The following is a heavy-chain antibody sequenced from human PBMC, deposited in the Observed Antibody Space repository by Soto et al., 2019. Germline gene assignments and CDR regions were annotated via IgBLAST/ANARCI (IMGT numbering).Heavy chain of an antibody. CDR2: IIPIFGTA. V-gene: IGHV1-69*12. Sequence: QVQLVQSGAEVKKPGSSVKVSCKASGGTFSSYAISWVRQAPGQGLEWMGGIIPIFGTANYAQKFQGRVTITADESTSTAYMELSSLRSEDTAVYYCARDRVLIVATIKDYYYGMDVWGQGTTVTVSS. CDR3: ARDRVLIVATIKDYYYGMDV. J-gene: IGHJ6*02. CDR1: GGTFSSYA. D-gene: IGHD5-12*01.